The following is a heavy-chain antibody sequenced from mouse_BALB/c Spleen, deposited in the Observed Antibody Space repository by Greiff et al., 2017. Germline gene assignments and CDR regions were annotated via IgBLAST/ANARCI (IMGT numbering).Heavy chain of an antibody. CDR2: ISSGGSYT. D-gene: IGHD4-1*01. J-gene: IGHJ4*01. CDR3: ASLGRGDAMDY. Sequence: EVQLVESGGDLVKPGGSLKLSCAASGFTFSSYGMSWVRQTPDKRLEWVATISSGGSYTYYPDSVKGRFTISRDNAKNTLYLQMSSLKSEDTAMYYGASLGRGDAMDYWGQGTSVTVSS. V-gene: IGHV5-6*01. CDR1: GFTFSSYG.